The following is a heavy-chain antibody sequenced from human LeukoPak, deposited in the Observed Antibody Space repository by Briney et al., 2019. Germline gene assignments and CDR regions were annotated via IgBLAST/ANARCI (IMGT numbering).Heavy chain of an antibody. D-gene: IGHD3-10*01. Sequence: GGSLRLSCAASGFTFSGYWMHWVRHAPGEGLVWVSRINGDGSTTGYADCVKGRFTISRDNAKNTLYLQINSLRAEDTAVYYCTRDLDGSGNYHWFDPWGQGTLVTVSS. CDR1: GFTFSGYW. CDR2: INGDGSTT. CDR3: TRDLDGSGNYHWFDP. V-gene: IGHV3-74*01. J-gene: IGHJ5*02.